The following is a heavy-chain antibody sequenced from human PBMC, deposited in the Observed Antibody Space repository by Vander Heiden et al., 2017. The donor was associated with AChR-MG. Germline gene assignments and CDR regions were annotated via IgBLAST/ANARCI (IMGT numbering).Heavy chain of an antibody. CDR1: GGSFSGYY. CDR2: INHSGRT. Sequence: QVQLQQWGAGLLKPSETLSLTCAGYGGSFSGYYWSWIRQPTGKGLEWIGEINHSGRTNYTPSLKSRFTISVDTSKNQFSLKLSSVTAADTAVYYCARGRGSSGYYERYYFDYWGQGTLVNVAS. CDR3: ARGRGSSGYYERYYFDY. D-gene: IGHD3-22*01. V-gene: IGHV4-34*01. J-gene: IGHJ4*02.